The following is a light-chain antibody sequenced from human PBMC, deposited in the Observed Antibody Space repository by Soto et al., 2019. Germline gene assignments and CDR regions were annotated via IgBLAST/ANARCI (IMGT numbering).Light chain of an antibody. CDR3: MQALQTPLT. J-gene: IGKJ4*01. Sequence: DIVMTQSPLSLPVTPGEPASISCRSSQSLLHSNGFNCLDWYLQKPGQSPQLLIYFGSNRASGVPDRCSGSGSGTDFTLRISRVEAEDVGLYYCMQALQTPLTFGGGTKVEIK. V-gene: IGKV2-28*01. CDR1: QSLLHSNGFNC. CDR2: FGS.